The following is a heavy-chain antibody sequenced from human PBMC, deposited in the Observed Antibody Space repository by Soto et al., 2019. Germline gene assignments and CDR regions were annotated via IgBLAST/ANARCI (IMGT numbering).Heavy chain of an antibody. CDR3: ARGRHSRANYPWYFDY. J-gene: IGHJ4*02. V-gene: IGHV4-59*01. CDR2: IYYSGST. D-gene: IGHD3-22*01. Sequence: TSETLSLTYTVSGGSISSYYCSWIRQHPGKGLEWIGYIYYSGSTSYNPSLKSRVTISVDTSKNQFSLKLSSVTAADTAVYYCARGRHSRANYPWYFDYWGQATLVT. CDR1: GGSISSYY.